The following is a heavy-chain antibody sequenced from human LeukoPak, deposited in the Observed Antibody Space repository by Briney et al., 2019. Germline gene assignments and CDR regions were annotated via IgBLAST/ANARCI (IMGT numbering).Heavy chain of an antibody. J-gene: IGHJ4*02. CDR1: GGSITISDYY. D-gene: IGHD6-6*01. Sequence: SETLSLTCTVSGGSITISDYYWGWIRLPPGRGLEWIGTISHTGTTYYNPSLQSRVTISVDKSKNQFSLKLSSVTAADTAVYYCATREHHVLRTPGDYWGQGTLVTVSS. CDR3: ATREHHVLRTPGDY. V-gene: IGHV4-39*01. CDR2: ISHTGTT.